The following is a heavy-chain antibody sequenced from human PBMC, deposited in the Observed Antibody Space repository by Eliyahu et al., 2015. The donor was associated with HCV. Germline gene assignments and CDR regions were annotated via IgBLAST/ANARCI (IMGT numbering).Heavy chain of an antibody. CDR1: GYXXTXYX. D-gene: IGHD3-22*01. CDR2: VNPSGGAT. V-gene: IGHV1-46*01. J-gene: IGHJ4*02. CDR3: ARAVLPSYDSSGYLISSERGGSGFDF. Sequence: QVQLVQSGAEVKKPGASVTISCXXSGYXXTXYXXHWVRQAPGXGLEWMGXVNPSGGATTYAQEFQGRVSMTRDTSTDMVIVELSSLRSDDTAVYYCARAVLPSYDSSGYLISSERGGSGFDFWGQGTLVTVS.